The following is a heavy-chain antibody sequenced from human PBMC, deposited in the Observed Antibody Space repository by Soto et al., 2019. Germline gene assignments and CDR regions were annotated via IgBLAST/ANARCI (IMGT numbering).Heavy chain of an antibody. CDR1: GGSISSGDYY. Sequence: SETLSLTCTVSGGSISSGDYYWSWIRQPPGKGLEWIGYIYYSGSTYHNPSLKSRVTISVDTSKNQFSLKLSSVTAADTAVYYCARKKIQDCSGGRCYHYYFDYWGQRSLVTFSS. CDR3: ARKKIQDCSGGRCYHYYFDY. CDR2: IYYSGST. D-gene: IGHD2-15*01. J-gene: IGHJ4*02. V-gene: IGHV4-30-4*01.